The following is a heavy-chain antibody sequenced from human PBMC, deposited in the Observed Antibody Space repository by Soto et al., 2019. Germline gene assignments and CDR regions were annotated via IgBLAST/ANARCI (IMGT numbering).Heavy chain of an antibody. CDR1: GGSISSSNW. D-gene: IGHD3-10*01. Sequence: QVQLQESGPGLVKPSGTLSLTCAVSGGSISSSNWWSWVRQPPGKGLAWIGEIYHSGSTNYNPSLKSRVTISVDKSKNQFSLKLSSVTAADTAVYYCARRFLPVTMVRGDDDFDIWGQGTRVTVSS. CDR3: ARRFLPVTMVRGDDDFDI. CDR2: IYHSGST. V-gene: IGHV4-4*02. J-gene: IGHJ3*02.